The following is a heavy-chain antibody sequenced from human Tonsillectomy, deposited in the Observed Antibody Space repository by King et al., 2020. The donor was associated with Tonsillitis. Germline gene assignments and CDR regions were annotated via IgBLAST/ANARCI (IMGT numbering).Heavy chain of an antibody. CDR1: GFTFSSYA. J-gene: IGHJ5*02. CDR2: ISGIGGST. V-gene: IGHV3-23*04. Sequence: VQLVQSGGGLVQPGGSLRLSCAASGFTFSSYAMCWGRQVSGKGLEWVSAISGIGGSTYYADSVKGRFTISRDNSKNTLYLQMNSLRVEDTAVYYCAKCSYQLLLFDPWGQGTLVTVSS. CDR3: AKCSYQLLLFDP. D-gene: IGHD2-2*01.